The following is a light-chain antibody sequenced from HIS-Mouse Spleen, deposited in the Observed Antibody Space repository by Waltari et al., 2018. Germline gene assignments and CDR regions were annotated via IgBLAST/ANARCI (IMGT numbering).Light chain of an antibody. CDR1: QSVSSN. J-gene: IGKJ1*01. Sequence: EIVTTQSPATLSVSPWERATLSCRARQSVSSNLAWYQQKPGQAPRLLIYGASTRATGIPARFSGSESGTEFTLTISSLQSEDFAVYYCQQYNNWPPWTFGQGTKVEIK. CDR2: GAS. CDR3: QQYNNWPPWT. V-gene: IGKV3-15*01.